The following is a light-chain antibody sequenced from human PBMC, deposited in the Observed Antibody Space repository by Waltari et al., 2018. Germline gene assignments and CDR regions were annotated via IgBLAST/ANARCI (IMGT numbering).Light chain of an antibody. V-gene: IGKV3-20*01. Sequence: EMVLTQSPGTLSLSPGERATLSCRASQSVSSSYLAWYQQKPGQAPRLLIYGASSRATGNPDRFSGGGSGTDFTLSISRLEPEDRAVYYCEQYGSSPPWTFGQGANVELK. CDR2: GAS. J-gene: IGKJ1*01. CDR1: QSVSSSY. CDR3: EQYGSSPPWT.